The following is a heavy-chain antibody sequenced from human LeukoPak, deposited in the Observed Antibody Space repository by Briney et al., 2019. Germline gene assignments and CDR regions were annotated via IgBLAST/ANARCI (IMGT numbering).Heavy chain of an antibody. Sequence: PSETLSLTCTVSGYSFSTSYYWGWIRQPPGKGLEWIGSIYHSGNTYYNPSLKSRVTISVDTSKNQFSLKLNSVTAADTAVYYCAREPDYSSSWYAKWWFDPWGQGTLVTVSS. CDR2: IYHSGNT. V-gene: IGHV4-38-2*02. J-gene: IGHJ5*02. CDR1: GYSFSTSYY. D-gene: IGHD6-13*01. CDR3: AREPDYSSSWYAKWWFDP.